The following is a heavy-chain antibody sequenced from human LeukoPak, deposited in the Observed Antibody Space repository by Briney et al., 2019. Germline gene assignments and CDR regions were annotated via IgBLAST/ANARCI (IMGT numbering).Heavy chain of an antibody. V-gene: IGHV1-46*01. CDR1: GYTFTSYY. D-gene: IGHD6-13*01. CDR3: ARDPTYSSSWYKPKYPLFDY. J-gene: IGHJ4*02. CDR2: INPSGGST. Sequence: GASVKVSCKASGYTFTSYYMHWVRQAPGQGLEWMGIINPSGGSTSYAQKFQGRVTMTRDMSTSTVYMELSSLRSEDTAVYYCARDPTYSSSWYKPKYPLFDYWGQGTLVTVSS.